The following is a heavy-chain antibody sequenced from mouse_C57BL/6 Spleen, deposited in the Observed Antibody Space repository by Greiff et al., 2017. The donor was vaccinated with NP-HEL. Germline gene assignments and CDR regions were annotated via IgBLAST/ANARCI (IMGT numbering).Heavy chain of an antibody. CDR2: INPSTGGT. V-gene: IGHV1-42*01. Sequence: EVQVVESGPELVKPGASVKISCKASGYSFTGYYMNWVKQSPEKSLEWIGEINPSTGGTTYNQKFKAKATLTVDKSSSTAYMQLKSLTSEDSAVYYCARSDGYYEGFAYWGQGTLVTVSA. D-gene: IGHD2-3*01. J-gene: IGHJ3*01. CDR3: ARSDGYYEGFAY. CDR1: GYSFTGYY.